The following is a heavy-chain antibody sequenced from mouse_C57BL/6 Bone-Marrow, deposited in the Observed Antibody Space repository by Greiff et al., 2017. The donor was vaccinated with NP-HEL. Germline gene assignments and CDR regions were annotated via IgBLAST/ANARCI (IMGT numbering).Heavy chain of an antibody. CDR3: ARTYVQAWFAY. D-gene: IGHD5-1*01. J-gene: IGHJ3*01. V-gene: IGHV5-6*01. CDR1: GFTFSSYG. Sequence: EVQRVESGGDLVKPGGSLKLSCAASGFTFSSYGMSWVRPTPDKRLEWVATISSGGSYTYYPDSVKGRFTISRDNAKNTLYLQMSSLKSEDTAMYYCARTYVQAWFAYWGQGTLVTVSA. CDR2: ISSGGSYT.